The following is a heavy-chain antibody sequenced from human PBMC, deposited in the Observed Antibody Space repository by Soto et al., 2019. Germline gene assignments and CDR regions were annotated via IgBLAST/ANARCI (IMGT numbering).Heavy chain of an antibody. Sequence: QVQLQESGPGLVKPSQTLSLTCTVSGGSISSGDYYWSWIRQPPGKGLEWIGYIYYSGSTYYNPSLKSRVTISVDTANNPFSLKLSSVTAADTAVYYCASNSYGYTFYEYWGQGTLVTVSS. CDR3: ASNSYGYTFYEY. CDR2: IYYSGST. V-gene: IGHV4-30-4*01. J-gene: IGHJ4*02. CDR1: GGSISSGDYY. D-gene: IGHD5-18*01.